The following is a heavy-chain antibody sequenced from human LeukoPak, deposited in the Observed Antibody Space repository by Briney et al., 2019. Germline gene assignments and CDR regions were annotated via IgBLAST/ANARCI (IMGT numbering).Heavy chain of an antibody. V-gene: IGHV7-4-1*02. D-gene: IGHD6-19*01. CDR2: INTNTGNP. CDR1: GYTFTSYA. CDR3: ARESDSSGWYYGGFPNGGRDLVDY. Sequence: GASVKVSCKASGYTFTSYAMNWVRQAPGQGLEWMGWINTNTGNPTYAQGFTGRFVFSLDTSVSTAYLQISSLKAEDTAVYYCARESDSSGWYYGGFPNGGRDLVDYWGQGTLVTVSS. J-gene: IGHJ4*02.